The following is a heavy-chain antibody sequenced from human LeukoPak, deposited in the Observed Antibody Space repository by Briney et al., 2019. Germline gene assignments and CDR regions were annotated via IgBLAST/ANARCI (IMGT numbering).Heavy chain of an antibody. J-gene: IGHJ6*02. CDR2: ISASGGST. Sequence: KPGGSLRLSCAASGFTFSSYAMSWARQAPGKGLEWVSAISASGGSTYYAGSVRGRFTISRDNSKNTLYLQMNSLRAEDTAVYFCAKDNTHGGNSGERASYALDVWGQGTTVTVSS. CDR1: GFTFSSYA. D-gene: IGHD4-23*01. CDR3: AKDNTHGGNSGERASYALDV. V-gene: IGHV3-23*01.